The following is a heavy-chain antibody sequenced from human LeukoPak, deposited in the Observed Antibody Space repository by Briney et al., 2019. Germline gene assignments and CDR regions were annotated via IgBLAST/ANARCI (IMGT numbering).Heavy chain of an antibody. D-gene: IGHD6-13*01. V-gene: IGHV3-30*04. CDR1: GFTFSSYA. Sequence: PGGSLRLSCAASGFTFSSYAMHWVRQAPGKGLEWMAVISYDGNNKYYADSVKGRFTISRDNSKNTLYLHMNSLITEDTAMYYCARERLAATGTNCFDPWGRGTLVTVSS. J-gene: IGHJ5*02. CDR2: ISYDGNNK. CDR3: ARERLAATGTNCFDP.